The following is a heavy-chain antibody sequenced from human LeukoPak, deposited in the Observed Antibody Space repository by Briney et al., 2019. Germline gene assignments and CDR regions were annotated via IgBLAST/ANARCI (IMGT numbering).Heavy chain of an antibody. CDR3: ARDVDILRFLEWSTYYYYSMDV. CDR1: GGSVSNDDYY. D-gene: IGHD3-3*01. CDR2: IYYSGSA. J-gene: IGHJ6*02. V-gene: IGHV4-61*08. Sequence: PSETLSLTCTVSGGSVSNDDYYWTWIRQPPGKGLEWIGYIYYSGSANYNPSLKSRVTISLDTSKNQFSLKLSSVTAADTAVYYCARDVDILRFLEWSTYYYYSMDVWGQGTTVTVSS.